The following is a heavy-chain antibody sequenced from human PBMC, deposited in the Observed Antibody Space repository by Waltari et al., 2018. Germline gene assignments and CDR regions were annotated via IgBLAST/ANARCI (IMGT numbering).Heavy chain of an antibody. Sequence: QVQLQESGPGLVKPSETLSLTCAVSGYSISSGYYWGWIRQPPGKGLEWIGNIYHSGSTYYNPSLKSRVTISVDTSKNQFSLKLSSVTAADTAVYYCARDPRYCSGGSCYWFDPWGQGTLVTVSS. CDR1: GYSISSGYY. CDR3: ARDPRYCSGGSCYWFDP. CDR2: IYHSGST. V-gene: IGHV4-38-2*02. D-gene: IGHD2-15*01. J-gene: IGHJ5*02.